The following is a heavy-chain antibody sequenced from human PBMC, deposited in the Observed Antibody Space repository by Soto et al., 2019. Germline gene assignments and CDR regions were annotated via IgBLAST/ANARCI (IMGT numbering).Heavy chain of an antibody. Sequence: EVQLLESGGGLVQPGGSLRLSRAASGFTFSSYAMSWVRQAPGKGLEWVSAISSIGGSTYYAYYADSVKGRFTISRDNSKNTLYLQMNSLSAEDTAVYYCAKDRGLRPDRGFDYWGQGTLVTVSS. V-gene: IGHV3-23*01. CDR3: AKDRGLRPDRGFDY. J-gene: IGHJ4*02. CDR1: GFTFSSYA. CDR2: ISSIGGSTYYA. D-gene: IGHD3-10*01.